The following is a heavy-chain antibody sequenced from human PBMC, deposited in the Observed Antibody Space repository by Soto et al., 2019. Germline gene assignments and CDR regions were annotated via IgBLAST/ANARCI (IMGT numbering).Heavy chain of an antibody. V-gene: IGHV1-69*01. Sequence: QVQLVQSGAEVKKPGSSVQFSCKASGGTFSSYAISWVRQAPGQGLEWMGGIIPIFGTANYAQKFQGRVTITADESTSTAYMELSSLRADDTAVYYCAIYGSRDYVWGSPYYGGQGTLVTVSS. D-gene: IGHD3-16*01. J-gene: IGHJ4*02. CDR2: IIPIFGTA. CDR3: AIYGSRDYVWGSPYY. CDR1: GGTFSSYA.